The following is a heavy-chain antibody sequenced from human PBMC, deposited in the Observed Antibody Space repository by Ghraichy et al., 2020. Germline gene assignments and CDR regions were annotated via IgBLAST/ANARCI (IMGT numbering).Heavy chain of an antibody. CDR3: ARDRDFYTSGNYYGGYFDL. J-gene: IGHJ2*01. CDR2: ISEDSKYI. D-gene: IGHD3-10*01. V-gene: IGHV3-21*01. CDR1: GFTFSTYS. Sequence: GGSLRLSCAGSGFTFSTYSMTWVRQAPGKGLEWVSSISEDSKYIYYADSLKGRFTISRDNAKNSLYLQVKSLRAEDTAVYYFARDRDFYTSGNYYGGYFDLWGRGTLVTVSS.